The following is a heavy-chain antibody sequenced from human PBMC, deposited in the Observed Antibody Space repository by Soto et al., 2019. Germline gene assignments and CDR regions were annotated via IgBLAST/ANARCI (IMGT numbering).Heavy chain of an antibody. J-gene: IGHJ6*02. CDR3: HKDTGRTAYVWGSYGDGDYYYYGMEG. D-gene: IGHD3-16*01. Sequence: GGSMILSCAACGCTFSSYAMSGVRQAPGKGLEWVSAISGSGGTTYYADSVKVLFTFSRNNSKNTLYLRMNILSAEDTAVYYWHKDTGRTAYVWGSYGDGDYYYYGMEGWGQGTRDTVSS. V-gene: IGHV3-23*01. CDR2: ISGSGGTT. CDR1: GCTFSSYA.